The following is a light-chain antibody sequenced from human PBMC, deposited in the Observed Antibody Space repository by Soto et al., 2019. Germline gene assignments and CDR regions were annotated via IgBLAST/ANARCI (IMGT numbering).Light chain of an antibody. Sequence: QSVLTQPPSASGTPGQRVTISCSGSSPNIGGNTVKWYQQVPGTAPKLLIHGDTLRPSGVPDRFSGSKSGTSASLAISGLQSEDEAEYYCAKWDDSLNGVVFGGGTKLTVL. J-gene: IGLJ2*01. CDR3: AKWDDSLNGVV. V-gene: IGLV1-44*01. CDR2: GDT. CDR1: SPNIGGNT.